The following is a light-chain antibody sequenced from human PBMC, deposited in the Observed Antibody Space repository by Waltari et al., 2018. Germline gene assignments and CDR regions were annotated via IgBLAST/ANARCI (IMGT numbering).Light chain of an antibody. J-gene: IGKJ1*01. CDR3: QQFNSYPWT. CDR1: QNINDW. V-gene: IGKV1-5*03. Sequence: DIQMTQSPSTLSASVGDRVTITCRASQNINDWLAWYQQKPGKAPKVLIYKASNLESGVPSRFSGSGSGTDFTLTISSLQPDDFATYYCQQFNSYPWTFGQGTKVEIK. CDR2: KAS.